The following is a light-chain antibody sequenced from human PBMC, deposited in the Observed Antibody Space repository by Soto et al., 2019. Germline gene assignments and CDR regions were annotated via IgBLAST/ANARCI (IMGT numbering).Light chain of an antibody. CDR1: SSDVGRYTY. V-gene: IGLV2-14*01. CDR2: DVY. Sequence: QSVLTQPASVSGFPGQSITISCAGTSSDVGRYTYVSWYQQHPGKAPKLIIYDVYNRPSGVSNRFSGSKSGNTASLTISGLQAEDEADYYCTSYTSTSTPYVFGGGTKVTV. J-gene: IGLJ1*01. CDR3: TSYTSTSTPYV.